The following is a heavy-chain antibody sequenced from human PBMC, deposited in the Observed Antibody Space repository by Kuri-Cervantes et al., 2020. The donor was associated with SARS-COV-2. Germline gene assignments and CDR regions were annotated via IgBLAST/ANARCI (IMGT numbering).Heavy chain of an antibody. J-gene: IGHJ6*03. Sequence: ESLKISCTVSGGSISSYYWSWIRQPPGKGLEWIGYIYYSGSTNYNPSLKSRVTMSVDTSKNQFSLKLSSVTAADTAVYYCARRNMDVWGKGTTVTVSS. CDR2: IYYSGST. CDR1: GGSISSYY. V-gene: IGHV4-59*12. CDR3: ARRNMDV.